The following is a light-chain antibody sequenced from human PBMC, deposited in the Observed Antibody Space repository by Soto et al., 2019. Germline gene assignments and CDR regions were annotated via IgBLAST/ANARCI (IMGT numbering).Light chain of an antibody. CDR3: QQDSDSVLT. CDR2: GAA. V-gene: IGKV3-20*01. Sequence: EIVLTQSPATLSLSPGERATLSCRASQTLTSNYLAWYQQKPGQAPRLLIHGAASRATGIPDSFSGSGSGTDYTLTISRLEPEDFAVYYFQQDSDSVLTFGGGPKVEIK. CDR1: QTLTSNY. J-gene: IGKJ4*01.